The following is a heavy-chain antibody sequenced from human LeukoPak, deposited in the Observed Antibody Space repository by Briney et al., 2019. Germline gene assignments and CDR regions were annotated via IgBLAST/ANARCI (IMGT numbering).Heavy chain of an antibody. CDR2: IKQAGSHK. J-gene: IGHJ4*02. CDR3: VREEGY. V-gene: IGHV3-7*01. Sequence: GGSLRLSCAASGFTFSTYWMYWVRQAPGKGLEWVANIKQAGSHKYYVDSVKGRFTISRDNAKNSLYLQMNSLRVEDTAVYYCVREEGYWGQGTLVTVSS. CDR1: GFTFSTYW.